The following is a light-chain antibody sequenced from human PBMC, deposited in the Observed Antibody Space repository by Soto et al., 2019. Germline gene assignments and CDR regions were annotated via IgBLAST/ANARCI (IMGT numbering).Light chain of an antibody. CDR3: QHYNSYSEA. Sequence: DIQMTQSPSTLSGSVGDRVTITCRASQTISSWLVWYQQKPGKAPKLLIYKASTLKSGVPSRFSGSGSGTEFTLTISSLQPDDFATYYCQHYNSYSEACGQGTKVELK. V-gene: IGKV1-5*03. J-gene: IGKJ1*01. CDR2: KAS. CDR1: QTISSW.